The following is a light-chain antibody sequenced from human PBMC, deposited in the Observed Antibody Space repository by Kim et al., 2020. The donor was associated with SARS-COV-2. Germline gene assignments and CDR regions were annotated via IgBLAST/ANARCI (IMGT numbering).Light chain of an antibody. CDR3: QTCDTGIGV. CDR2: LNSDGTH. V-gene: IGLV4-69*01. J-gene: IGLJ3*02. Sequence: SVTRTCTRSSGHSSYAIARQQQQPEKGPRYLMKLNSDGTHNKGYAIPDRFSGSSSGAERYLSISILQSEDEADYYCQTCDTGIGVFGGGTKLTVL. CDR1: SGHSSYA.